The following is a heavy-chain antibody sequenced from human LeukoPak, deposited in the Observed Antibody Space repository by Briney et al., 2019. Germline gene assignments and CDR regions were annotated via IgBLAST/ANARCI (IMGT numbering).Heavy chain of an antibody. CDR2: IYYSGST. J-gene: IGHJ5*02. Sequence: PSGTLSLTCTVSGASISSGGYYWSWIRQHPGKGLEWIGYIYYSGSTFYNPSLKSRVTISVDTSKNQFSLKLSSVTAADTAVYYCAREERRDYGETNWFDPWGQGTLVTVSS. D-gene: IGHD4-17*01. CDR3: AREERRDYGETNWFDP. CDR1: GASISSGGYY. V-gene: IGHV4-31*03.